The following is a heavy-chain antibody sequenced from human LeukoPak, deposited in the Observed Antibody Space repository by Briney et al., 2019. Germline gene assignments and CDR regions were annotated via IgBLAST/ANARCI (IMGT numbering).Heavy chain of an antibody. J-gene: IGHJ6*02. D-gene: IGHD3-10*01. CDR1: GGSISSYY. V-gene: IGHV4-59*01. CDR3: ARDRMGSGSFYYYYGMDV. CDR2: IYYSGST. Sequence: SETLSLTRTVSGGSISSYYWSWIRQPPGKGLEWIGYIYYSGSTNYNPSLKSRVTISVDTSKNQFSLKLGSVTAADTAVYYCARDRMGSGSFYYYYGMDVWGQGTTVTVSS.